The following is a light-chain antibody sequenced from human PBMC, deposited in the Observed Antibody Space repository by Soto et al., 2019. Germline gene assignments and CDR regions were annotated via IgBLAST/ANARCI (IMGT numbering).Light chain of an antibody. Sequence: VLAQAPASLSLSPGERDTLSCRASQSVGSSLAWYHQKPGQAPRLLLYDASNRAPVTPARFSGCVSGTDCTLTISSLEPIDFAVYFCQLRINWPLFTFGPGTKVDIK. V-gene: IGKV3-11*01. CDR3: QLRINWPLFT. J-gene: IGKJ3*01. CDR1: QSVGSS. CDR2: DAS.